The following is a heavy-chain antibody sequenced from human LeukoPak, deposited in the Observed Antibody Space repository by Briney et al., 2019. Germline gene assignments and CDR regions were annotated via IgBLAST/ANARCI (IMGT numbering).Heavy chain of an antibody. D-gene: IGHD1-26*01. V-gene: IGHV3-7*03. J-gene: IGHJ3*02. CDR3: ARDSRPKGGNAFDI. CDR1: GFSFSSHW. CDR2: INQDGREK. Sequence: PGGSLRLSCAASGFSFSSHWMSWVRQAPGKGLEWVANINQDGREKQYVDSVKGRFTISRDNAKNSLYLQMNSLRAEDTAVYYCARDSRPKGGNAFDIWGQGTMVTVSS.